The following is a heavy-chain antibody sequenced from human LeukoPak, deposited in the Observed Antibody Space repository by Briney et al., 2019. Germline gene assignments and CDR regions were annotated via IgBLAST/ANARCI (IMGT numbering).Heavy chain of an antibody. J-gene: IGHJ5*02. D-gene: IGHD6-19*01. CDR1: GFTFSSFG. CDR2: VWYDGDNK. Sequence: RSLKLYCAASGFTFSSFGLHWVRQAPGKGLEWVALVWYDGDNKYYADSVKGRFTISRDNSKNTLYLQMNSLSAEDTALYYCARESASYSSGTNWFDPWGKGTLLPVSS. CDR3: ARESASYSSGTNWFDP. V-gene: IGHV3-33*01.